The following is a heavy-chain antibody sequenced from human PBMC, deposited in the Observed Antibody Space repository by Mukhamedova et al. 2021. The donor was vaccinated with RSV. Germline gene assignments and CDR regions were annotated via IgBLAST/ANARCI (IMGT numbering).Heavy chain of an antibody. CDR3: TIPKEYSTMF. V-gene: IGHV3-7*03. J-gene: IGHJ4*02. D-gene: IGHD2/OR15-2a*01. CDR2: INQDGSGK. Sequence: GLEWVANINQDGSGKYYVDSVNGRFTISRDNAKNSLFLQMNNLRVEYTSTYYCTIPKEYSTMFWVQGTPVTVSS.